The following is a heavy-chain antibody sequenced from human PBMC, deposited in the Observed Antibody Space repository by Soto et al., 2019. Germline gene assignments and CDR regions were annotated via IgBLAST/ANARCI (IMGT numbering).Heavy chain of an antibody. D-gene: IGHD3-16*01. CDR2: TYYSSKWYN. CDR1: GGSVSSNSTA. J-gene: IGHJ4*02. V-gene: IGHV6-1*01. CDR3: ARDLSLAGGTRWFDY. Sequence: QTLSLTGAISGGSVSSNSTAWNSIRQAPSRGLEWLGRTYYSSKWYNDYAVSVKSRITINPDTSKNQFSLQLNSVTPEDTAVYYCARDLSLAGGTRWFDYWGQGTLVTVSS.